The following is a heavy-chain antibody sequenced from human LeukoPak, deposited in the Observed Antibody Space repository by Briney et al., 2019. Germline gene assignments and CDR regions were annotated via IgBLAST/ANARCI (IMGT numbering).Heavy chain of an antibody. D-gene: IGHD6-13*01. CDR1: GFTFSSYA. CDR3: AREWDMGIAAEGSFDI. V-gene: IGHV3-30-3*01. Sequence: GGSLRLSCAASGFTFSSYAMHWVRQAPGKGLEWVAVISYDGSNKYYADSVKGRFTISRDNSKNTLYLQMNSLRAEDTAVYYCAREWDMGIAAEGSFDIWGQGTMVTVSS. J-gene: IGHJ3*02. CDR2: ISYDGSNK.